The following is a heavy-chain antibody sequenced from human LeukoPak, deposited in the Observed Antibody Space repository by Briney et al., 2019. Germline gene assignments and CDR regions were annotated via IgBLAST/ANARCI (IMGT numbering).Heavy chain of an antibody. V-gene: IGHV1-18*01. CDR1: GYTFTNYG. CDR2: INTYNGNT. Sequence: ASVKVSCKASGYTFTNYGIRWVRQVPGQGLEWMGWINTYNGNTNYAQNLQGRVTMTTDTSTSTAYMELRSLRSDDTAVYYCARESSASGSYYNVGDAFDMWGQGTMVTVPS. CDR3: ARESSASGSYYNVGDAFDM. J-gene: IGHJ3*02. D-gene: IGHD3-10*01.